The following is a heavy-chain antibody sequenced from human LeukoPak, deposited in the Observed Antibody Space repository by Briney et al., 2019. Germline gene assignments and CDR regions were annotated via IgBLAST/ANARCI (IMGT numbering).Heavy chain of an antibody. J-gene: IGHJ6*03. Sequence: GASVKVSCKASGYTFTSYDINGVRQATGQGLEWRGWKNPNSGNTGYAQKFQGRVTMTRNTSISTAYMELSSLRSEDTAVYYCAVAATPNYYYYYYMDVWGKGTTVTVSS. V-gene: IGHV1-8*01. D-gene: IGHD2-15*01. CDR1: GYTFTSYD. CDR2: KNPNSGNT. CDR3: AVAATPNYYYYYYMDV.